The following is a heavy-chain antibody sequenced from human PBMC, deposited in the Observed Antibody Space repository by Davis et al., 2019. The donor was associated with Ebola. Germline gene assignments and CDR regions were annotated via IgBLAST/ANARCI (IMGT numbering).Heavy chain of an antibody. J-gene: IGHJ4*02. V-gene: IGHV3-30-3*01. CDR3: AKASSSWYLYQTLDFDY. CDR2: ISFDGSNK. D-gene: IGHD6-13*01. CDR1: GFTFSNYA. Sequence: PGGSLRLSCAASGFTFSNYAMHWVRQAPGKGLEWVAVISFDGSNKYYADSVKGRFTISRDNAKNSLYLQMNSLRAEDTAVYYCAKASSSWYLYQTLDFDYWGQGTLVTVSS.